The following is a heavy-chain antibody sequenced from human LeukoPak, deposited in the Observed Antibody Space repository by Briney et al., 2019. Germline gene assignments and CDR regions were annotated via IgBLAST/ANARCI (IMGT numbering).Heavy chain of an antibody. D-gene: IGHD2-2*01. CDR3: ARDGSDCSSTSCSNYYYYYYMDV. Sequence: ASVKVSCKASGYTFTSYYMHWVRQAPGQGLEWMGIINPSGGSTSYAQKFQGRVTMTRDMSTSTVYMELSSLRSEDTAVYYCARDGSDCSSTSCSNYYYYYYMDVWGKGATVTVSS. J-gene: IGHJ6*03. CDR1: GYTFTSYY. CDR2: INPSGGST. V-gene: IGHV1-46*01.